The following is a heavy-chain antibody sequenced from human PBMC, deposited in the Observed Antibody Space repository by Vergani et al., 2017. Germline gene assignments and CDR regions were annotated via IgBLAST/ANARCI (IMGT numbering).Heavy chain of an antibody. V-gene: IGHV3-11*05. CDR2: ISSSSRYT. D-gene: IGHD2/OR15-2a*01. CDR3: AKDLSRLYYYYGLDV. CDR1: GFTFSDYY. Sequence: VQLVESGGGLVKPGGSLRLSCAASGFTFSDYYMSWIRQAPGKGLEWVSYISSSSRYTNYADSVKGRFTISRDNAKNSLYLQMNRPRAEDTAVYYCAKDLSRLYYYYGLDVWGQGTTVTVSS. J-gene: IGHJ6*02.